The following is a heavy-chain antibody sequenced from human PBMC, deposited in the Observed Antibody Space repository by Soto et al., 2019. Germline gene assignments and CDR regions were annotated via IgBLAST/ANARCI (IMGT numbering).Heavy chain of an antibody. CDR1: GFTVSSNY. CDR2: IYSGGST. Sequence: EVPLVESGGGLVQPGGSLRLSCAASGFTVSSNYMSWVRQAPGKGLEWVSVIYSGGSTYYADSVKGRFTISRDNSKNTLYLQMNSLRAEDTAVYYCARGQTRWLQPFDYWGQGTLVTVSS. J-gene: IGHJ4*02. CDR3: ARGQTRWLQPFDY. V-gene: IGHV3-66*01. D-gene: IGHD5-12*01.